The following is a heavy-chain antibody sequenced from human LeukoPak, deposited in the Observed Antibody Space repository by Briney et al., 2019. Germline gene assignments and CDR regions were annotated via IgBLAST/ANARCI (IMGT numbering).Heavy chain of an antibody. CDR1: GGSISSYY. CDR3: ARESMVRGVTNLYYFDY. J-gene: IGHJ4*02. V-gene: IGHV4-4*07. CDR2: IYTSGST. D-gene: IGHD3-10*01. Sequence: SETLSLTCTVSGGSISSYYWSWIRQPAGKGLEWIGRIYTSGSTNYNPSLKSRVTMSVDTSKNQFSLKLSSVTAADTAVYYCARESMVRGVTNLYYFDYWGQGTLVTVSS.